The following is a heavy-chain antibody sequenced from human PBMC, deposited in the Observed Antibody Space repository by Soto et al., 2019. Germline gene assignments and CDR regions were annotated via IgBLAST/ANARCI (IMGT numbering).Heavy chain of an antibody. D-gene: IGHD2-15*01. CDR1: GFTFSSYV. CDR2: IWYDGSNK. J-gene: IGHJ6*02. CDR3: AREEYCSGGFRYFWPSNYSGMDV. Sequence: GGSLRLSCAASGFTFSSYVMHWVRQAPGKGLEWVALIWYDGSNKYYADSVKGQFTISRDNSKNTLYLQMNSLRAEDTAVYYCAREEYCSGGFRYFWPSNYSGMDVWGQGT. V-gene: IGHV3-33*01.